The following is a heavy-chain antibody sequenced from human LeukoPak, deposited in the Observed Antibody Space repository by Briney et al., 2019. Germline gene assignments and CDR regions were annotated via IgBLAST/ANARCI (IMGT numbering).Heavy chain of an antibody. CDR3: ARYSGGWSYYFDY. CDR2: ISNTGST. J-gene: IGHJ4*02. Sequence: SETLSLTCTVSGGSISIYYWSWIRQPPGKGLEWIGYISNTGSTNYNPSLKSRVAISLDTSKNQFSLKLSSVTAADTAVYFCARYSGGWSYYFDYWGQGTLVTVSS. CDR1: GGSISIYY. D-gene: IGHD6-19*01. V-gene: IGHV4-59*08.